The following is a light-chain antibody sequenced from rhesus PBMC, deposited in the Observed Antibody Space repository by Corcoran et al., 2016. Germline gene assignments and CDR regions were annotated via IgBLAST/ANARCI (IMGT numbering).Light chain of an antibody. CDR2: KAS. V-gene: IGKV1-22*01. CDR1: QGISSW. Sequence: DIQMTQSPSSLSASVGDTVTITCRASQGISSWLAWYQQKPGRAPKLRFYKASSLQSGVPSRFSGSGSGTDFTLTISSLQSEDFATYYCQQYSSRYSFGQGTEVEIK. CDR3: QQYSSRYS. J-gene: IGKJ2*01.